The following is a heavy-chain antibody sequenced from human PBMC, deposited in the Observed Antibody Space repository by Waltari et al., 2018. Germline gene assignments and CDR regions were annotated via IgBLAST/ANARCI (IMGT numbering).Heavy chain of an antibody. D-gene: IGHD4-17*01. CDR3: AGGAYGGNSAFDY. CDR2: INPTRGST. CDR1: GYTFTSYY. V-gene: IGHV1-46*01. J-gene: IGHJ4*02. Sequence: QVQLVQSGAEVQKPGASVKVSCKASGYTFTSYYMHWVRQAPGQGLEWMGRINPTRGSTSYAQKFQGRVTMTRDTSTSTVYMELSSLRAEDTAVYYCAGGAYGGNSAFDYWGQGTLVTVSS.